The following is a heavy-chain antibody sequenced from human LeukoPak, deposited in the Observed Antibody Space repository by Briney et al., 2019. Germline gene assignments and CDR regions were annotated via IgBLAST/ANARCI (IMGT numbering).Heavy chain of an antibody. J-gene: IGHJ4*02. CDR2: INWNGGST. CDR3: ARDISNWNAGYYFDY. V-gene: IGHV3-20*04. CDR1: GFTFDDYG. Sequence: GGSLRLSCAASGFTFDDYGMSWVRQAPGKGLEWVSGINWNGGSTGYADSVKGRFTISGDNAKNSLYLQMNSLRAEDTALYYCARDISNWNAGYYFDYWGQGTLVTVSS. D-gene: IGHD1-1*01.